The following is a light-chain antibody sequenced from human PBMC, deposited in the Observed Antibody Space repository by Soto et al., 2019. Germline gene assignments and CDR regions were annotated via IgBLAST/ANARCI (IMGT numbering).Light chain of an antibody. J-gene: IGLJ2*01. V-gene: IGLV2-8*01. CDR1: SSDVGGYNY. CDR2: EVS. CDR3: SSYGGSNNLV. Sequence: QSVLTQPPSASGSPGQSVTISCTGTSSDVGGYNYVSWYQQHPGKAPKLMIYEVSKRPSGVPGRFSASKSGNTASLTVSGLQAEDEADCYCSSYGGSNNLVFGGGTKVTVL.